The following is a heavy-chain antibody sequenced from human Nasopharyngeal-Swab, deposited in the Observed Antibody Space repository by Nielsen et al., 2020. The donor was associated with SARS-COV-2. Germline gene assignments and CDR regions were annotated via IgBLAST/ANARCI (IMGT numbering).Heavy chain of an antibody. Sequence: SVKVSCKASGGTFSSYAISWVRQAPGQGLEWMGGIIPIFGTANYAQKFQGRVTITADESTSTAYMELSSLRSEDTAVYYCARDTPPDSGFDYWGQGTLVTVSS. CDR1: GGTFSSYA. CDR2: IIPIFGTA. CDR3: ARDTPPDSGFDY. J-gene: IGHJ4*02. V-gene: IGHV1-69*13. D-gene: IGHD1-26*01.